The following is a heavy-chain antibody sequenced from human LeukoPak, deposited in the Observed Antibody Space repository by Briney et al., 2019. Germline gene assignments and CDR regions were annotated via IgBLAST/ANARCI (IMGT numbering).Heavy chain of an antibody. D-gene: IGHD2-2*01. CDR1: GYTFTSYG. J-gene: IGHJ4*02. CDR3: ARDFPPPDIVVVPAAIPPFDY. V-gene: IGHV1-18*01. Sequence: ASVKVSCKASGYTFTSYGISWVRQAPGQGLEWMGWISAYNGNTNYAQKLQGRVTMTTDTSTSTAYMELRSLRSDDTAVYYCARDFPPPDIVVVPAAIPPFDYWGQGTLVTVSS. CDR2: ISAYNGNT.